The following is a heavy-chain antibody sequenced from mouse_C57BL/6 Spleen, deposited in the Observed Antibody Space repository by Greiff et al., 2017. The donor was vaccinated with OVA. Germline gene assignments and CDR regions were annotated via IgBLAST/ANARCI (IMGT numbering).Heavy chain of an antibody. D-gene: IGHD2-4*01. CDR2: IYPRSGNT. J-gene: IGHJ4*01. V-gene: IGHV1-81*01. Sequence: QLQQSGAELARPGASVKLSYKASGYTFTSYGISWVKQRTGQGLEWIGEIYPRSGNTYYNEKFTGKATLTADKSSSTAYMELRSLTSEDSAVYFCANYYDDGERAYCYAMDYWGQGTSVTVSA. CDR3: ANYYDDGERAYCYAMDY. CDR1: GYTFTSYG.